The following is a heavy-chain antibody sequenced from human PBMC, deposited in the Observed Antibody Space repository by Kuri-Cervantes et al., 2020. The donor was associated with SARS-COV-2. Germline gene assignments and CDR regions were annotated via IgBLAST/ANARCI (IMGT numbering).Heavy chain of an antibody. D-gene: IGHD2-2*01. Sequence: SVKVSCKPSGGSFNSYAINWVRQVPGQGLEWMGRIIPLFGTTIYAEKFRGRVTLTADRSINTAYMELSSLRSEDTAVYYCARPYCSITTCYDGTFDSWGQGTLVTVSS. CDR3: ARPYCSITTCYDGTFDS. V-gene: IGHV1-69*06. J-gene: IGHJ4*02. CDR1: GGSFNSYA. CDR2: IIPLFGTT.